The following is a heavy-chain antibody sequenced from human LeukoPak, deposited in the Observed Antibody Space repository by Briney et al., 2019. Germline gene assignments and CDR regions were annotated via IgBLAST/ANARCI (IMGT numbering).Heavy chain of an antibody. Sequence: GSLRLSCAASGFTFSNYAMNWVRQAPGKGLEWVSTITASGGSTDSADSVKGRFNISRDNSKSTLYLQMNSLRAEDTAVYYCANSITGTVGGDFDYWGQGTLVSVSS. CDR1: GFTFSNYA. V-gene: IGHV3-23*01. CDR3: ANSITGTVGGDFDY. D-gene: IGHD1-1*01. CDR2: ITASGGST. J-gene: IGHJ4*02.